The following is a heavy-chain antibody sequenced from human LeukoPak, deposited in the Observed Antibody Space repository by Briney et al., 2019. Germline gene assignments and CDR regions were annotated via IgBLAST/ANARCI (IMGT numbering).Heavy chain of an antibody. CDR2: ISSSSSTI. J-gene: IGHJ4*02. Sequence: GGSLRLSCAASGFTFSSYSMNWVRQAPGKGLEWVSYISSSSSTIYYADSVKGRFTISRDNDKNSLYLQMNSLRAEDTAVYYCERSPGDIVVVPAASDYWGQGTLVTVSS. V-gene: IGHV3-48*01. CDR1: GFTFSSYS. CDR3: ERSPGDIVVVPAASDY. D-gene: IGHD2-2*01.